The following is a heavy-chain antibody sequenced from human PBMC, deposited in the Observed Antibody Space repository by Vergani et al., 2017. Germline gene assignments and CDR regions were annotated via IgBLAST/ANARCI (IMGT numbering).Heavy chain of an antibody. D-gene: IGHD2-2*01. J-gene: IGHJ6*02. CDR2: TYYSGST. CDR1: GGSISSGGYY. CDR3: AGDNQLLSYGMDV. V-gene: IGHV4-31*03. Sequence: QVQLQESGPGLVKPSQTLSLTCTVSGGSISSGGYYWSWIRQHPGKGLEWIGYTYYSGSTYYNPSPKSRATISVDTPKNQFSLKLSSVTAANTAVYYCAGDNQLLSYGMDVWGQGTTVTVSS.